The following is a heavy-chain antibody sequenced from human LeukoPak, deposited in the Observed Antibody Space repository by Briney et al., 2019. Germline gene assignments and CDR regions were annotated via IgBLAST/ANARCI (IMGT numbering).Heavy chain of an antibody. Sequence: GGSLRLSCAASGFTFRNYDMSWVRQAPGKGLEWVSSLTTDGGSTEYADSVKGRFTISRDNSKNTPYLQMNSLRAEDTALYYCAKSLVRWAFDYWGQGTLVTVSS. D-gene: IGHD4-23*01. J-gene: IGHJ4*02. CDR1: GFTFRNYD. V-gene: IGHV3-23*01. CDR2: LTTDGGST. CDR3: AKSLVRWAFDY.